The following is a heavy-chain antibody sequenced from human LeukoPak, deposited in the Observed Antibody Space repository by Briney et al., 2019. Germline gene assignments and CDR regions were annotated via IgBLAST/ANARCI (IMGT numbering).Heavy chain of an antibody. CDR3: ARVWESTTGDAFDI. J-gene: IGHJ3*02. CDR1: GYTFTGYY. Sequence: ASVKVSCKASGYTFTGYYLHWMRQAPGQGLEWMGWINPNSGDTNYAQKFQGRVTMSRDTSISTAYMELSRLRSDDTAVYYCARVWESTTGDAFDIWGQGTMVTVSS. D-gene: IGHD4-17*01. CDR2: INPNSGDT. V-gene: IGHV1-2*02.